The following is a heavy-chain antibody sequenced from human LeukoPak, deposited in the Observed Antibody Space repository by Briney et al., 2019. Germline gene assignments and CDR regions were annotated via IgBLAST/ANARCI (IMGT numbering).Heavy chain of an antibody. CDR3: EREFAGSASGLGY. CDR1: GFPFSCYS. D-gene: IGHD2-15*01. J-gene: IGHJ4*02. CDR2: MSVSSGLI. Sequence: KPGGSLRLSCAASGFPFSCYSMNWVRQAPGKGLEWVSSMSVSSGLIYYADSVKGRFSISRDNAKSSLYLQMNRLRVEDTAVYYCEREFAGSASGLGYWGQGTLVTVSS. V-gene: IGHV3-21*01.